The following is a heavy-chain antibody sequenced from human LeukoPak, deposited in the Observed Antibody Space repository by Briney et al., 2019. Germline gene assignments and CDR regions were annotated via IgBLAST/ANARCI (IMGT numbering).Heavy chain of an antibody. CDR2: IIPIFATA. V-gene: IGHV1-69*05. CDR3: ARGHVDIVSTIQFDY. D-gene: IGHD5/OR15-5a*01. Sequence: SVKVSCKASGYTFTGQDMHWVRQAPGQGLEWMGRIIPIFATANYAQNFQGRVTITTDESTSTAYMELSSLRSEDTAVYYCARGHVDIVSTIQFDYWGQGTLVTVSS. CDR1: GYTFTGQD. J-gene: IGHJ4*02.